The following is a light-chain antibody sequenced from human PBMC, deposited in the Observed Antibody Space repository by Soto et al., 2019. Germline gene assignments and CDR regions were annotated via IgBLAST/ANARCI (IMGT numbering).Light chain of an antibody. CDR1: QSVSSNY. J-gene: IGKJ1*01. Sequence: ELVLTQSPGTLSLSPGERATLSCRASQSVSSNYLAWYQQKPGQAPRLLIYGASSRDTGIPDRFSGSGSGTDFTLSSSRLEPEDFAVSYCQQYGSSPRTFGQGTKVEIK. CDR2: GAS. CDR3: QQYGSSPRT. V-gene: IGKV3-20*01.